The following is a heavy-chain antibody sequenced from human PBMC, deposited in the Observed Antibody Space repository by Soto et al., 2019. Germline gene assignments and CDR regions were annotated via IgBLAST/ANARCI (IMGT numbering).Heavy chain of an antibody. D-gene: IGHD1-26*01. CDR2: IYYSGTT. CDR3: ASRLAGSYAY. Sequence: ETLSLTCTVSRGSISSSSYYWGWIRQPPGKGLEWIGSIYYSGTTYYNPSLNSRVTISVDTSKNQFSLKLSSVTAADTAVYYCASRLAGSYAYWGQGTLVTVSS. V-gene: IGHV4-39*01. CDR1: RGSISSSSYY. J-gene: IGHJ4*02.